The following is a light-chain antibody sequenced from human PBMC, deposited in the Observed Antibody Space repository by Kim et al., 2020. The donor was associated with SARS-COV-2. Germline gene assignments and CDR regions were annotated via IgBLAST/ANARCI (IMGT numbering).Light chain of an antibody. J-gene: IGKJ5*01. CDR3: QQYETSPLTIT. Sequence: EIVLTQSPGSLSLSPGDSATLSCRASQRLSNMYLNWYQFRPGQAPRLLFYAVSRRATGIPERFSASGSGTDFTLTINSLEPEDFAVYHCQQYETSPLTITFGQGTRLEIK. CDR1: QRLSNMY. V-gene: IGKV3-20*01. CDR2: AVS.